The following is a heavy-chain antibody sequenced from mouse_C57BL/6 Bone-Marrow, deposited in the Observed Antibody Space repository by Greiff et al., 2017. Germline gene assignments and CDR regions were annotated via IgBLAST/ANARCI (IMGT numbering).Heavy chain of an antibody. V-gene: IGHV3-5*01. Sequence: EVKLQESGPGLVKPSQTVFLTCTVTGISITTGNYRWSWIRQFPGNKLEWIGYIYYSGTISYNPSLTSRPTITRDTPKNQFFLEMNSLTAEDTATYYCAIRDGNGWFVYWGQGTLVTVSA. CDR2: IYYSGTI. CDR3: AIRDGNGWFVY. CDR1: GISITTGNYR. D-gene: IGHD2-1*01. J-gene: IGHJ3*01.